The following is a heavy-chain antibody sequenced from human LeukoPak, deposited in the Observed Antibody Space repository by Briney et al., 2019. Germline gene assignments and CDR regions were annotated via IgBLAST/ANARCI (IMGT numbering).Heavy chain of an antibody. Sequence: SETLSLTCAVYGGSFSGYYWSWIRQPPGRGLEWIGEINHSGSTNYNPSLKSRVTISVDTSKNQFSLKLSSVTAADTAVYYCARVRGATGYWCQGTLVTVSS. CDR2: INHSGST. D-gene: IGHD1-26*01. CDR1: GGSFSGYY. J-gene: IGHJ4*02. CDR3: ARVRGATGY. V-gene: IGHV4-34*01.